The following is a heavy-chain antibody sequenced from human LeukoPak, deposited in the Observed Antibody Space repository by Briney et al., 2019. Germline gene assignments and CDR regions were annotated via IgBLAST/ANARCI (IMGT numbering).Heavy chain of an antibody. D-gene: IGHD3-22*01. CDR3: AIAYDSSGYPDY. CDR1: GYTLTELS. Sequence: ASVKVSCKVSGYTLTELSMHWVRQAPGKGLGWMGGFDPEDGETICAQKFQGRVTMTEDTSTDTAYMELSSLRSEDTAVYYCAIAYDSSGYPDYWGQGTLVTVSS. CDR2: FDPEDGET. J-gene: IGHJ4*02. V-gene: IGHV1-24*01.